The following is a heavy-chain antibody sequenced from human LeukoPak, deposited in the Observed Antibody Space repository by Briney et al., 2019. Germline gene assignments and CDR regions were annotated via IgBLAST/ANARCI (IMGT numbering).Heavy chain of an antibody. CDR3: ARDPGAYFDY. CDR2: INTDGSST. Sequence: GGSLRLSCAASGFTFTNYWMHWVRQAPGKGLVWVSHINTDGSSTNYADSVKGRFTISRDNAKNTLYLQMNSLRAEDTAVYYCARDPGAYFDYWGQGTVVTVSS. D-gene: IGHD3-16*01. V-gene: IGHV3-74*01. J-gene: IGHJ4*02. CDR1: GFTFTNYW.